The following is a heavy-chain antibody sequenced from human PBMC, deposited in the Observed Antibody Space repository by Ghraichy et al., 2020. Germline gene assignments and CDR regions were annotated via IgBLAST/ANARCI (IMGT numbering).Heavy chain of an antibody. V-gene: IGHV4-59*01. Sequence: SETLSLTCTVSGGSISSYYWSWIRQPPGKGLEWIGYIYYSGSTNYNPSLKSRVTISVDTSKNQFSLKLSSVTAADTAVYYCARGPRGDILTGYYRGVYYYGMDVWGQGTLVTVSS. D-gene: IGHD3-9*01. CDR2: IYYSGST. CDR3: ARGPRGDILTGYYRGVYYYGMDV. J-gene: IGHJ6*02. CDR1: GGSISSYY.